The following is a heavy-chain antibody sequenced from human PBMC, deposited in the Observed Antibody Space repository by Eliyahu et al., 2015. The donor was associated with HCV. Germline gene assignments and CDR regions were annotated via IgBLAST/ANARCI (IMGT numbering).Heavy chain of an antibody. J-gene: IGHJ4*02. CDR2: IKRSGSPI. Sequence: EVQLVESGGGLVQPGGSLXLSCAASGFSFSSYSMNWVRQAPGKGLGWVXYIKRSGSPIYYADSVKGRFTISRDNAKNSLYLQMNSLRDEDTAVYYCVRDPNALDFWGPGTLVTVSS. CDR1: GFSFSSYS. CDR3: VRDPNALDF. D-gene: IGHD1-1*01. V-gene: IGHV3-48*02.